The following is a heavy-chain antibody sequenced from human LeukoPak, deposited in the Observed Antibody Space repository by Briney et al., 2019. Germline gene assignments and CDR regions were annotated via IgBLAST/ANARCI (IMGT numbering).Heavy chain of an antibody. Sequence: GGSLRLSCAASGFTFSSYAMSWVRQAPGKGLEWVSAISGSGGSTYYADSVKGRFTISRDNSKNTLYLQMNSLRAEDTAVYYCARDGSGYSGGWYYYYGMDVWGQGTTVTVSS. D-gene: IGHD6-19*01. CDR3: ARDGSGYSGGWYYYYGMDV. CDR1: GFTFSSYA. J-gene: IGHJ6*02. V-gene: IGHV3-23*01. CDR2: ISGSGGST.